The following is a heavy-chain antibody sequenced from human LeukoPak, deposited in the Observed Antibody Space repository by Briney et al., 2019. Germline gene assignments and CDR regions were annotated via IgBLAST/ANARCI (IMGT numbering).Heavy chain of an antibody. V-gene: IGHV4-34*01. CDR2: INHSGST. CDR3: ARDGEWLDAFDI. CDR1: GGSFSGYY. J-gene: IGHJ3*02. Sequence: SETLSLTCAVYGGSFSGYYWSWIRQPPGKGLEWIGEINHSGSTNYNPSLKSRVTISVDTSKNQFSLRLSSVTAADTAVYYCARDGEWLDAFDIWGQGTMVTVSS. D-gene: IGHD5-12*01.